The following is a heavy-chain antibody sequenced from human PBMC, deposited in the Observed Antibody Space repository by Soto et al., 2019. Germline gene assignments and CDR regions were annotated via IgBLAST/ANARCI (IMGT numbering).Heavy chain of an antibody. CDR3: ARSVHYYYDSSGYYT. CDR2: IYYSGST. V-gene: IGHV4-31*03. Sequence: SETLSLTCTVSGGSVSSGGYYWSWIRQHPGKGLEWIGYIYYSGSTYYNPSLKSRVTISVDTSKNQFSLKLSSVTAADTAVYYCARSVHYYYDSSGYYTWGQGTLVTAPQ. J-gene: IGHJ5*02. CDR1: GGSVSSGGYY. D-gene: IGHD3-22*01.